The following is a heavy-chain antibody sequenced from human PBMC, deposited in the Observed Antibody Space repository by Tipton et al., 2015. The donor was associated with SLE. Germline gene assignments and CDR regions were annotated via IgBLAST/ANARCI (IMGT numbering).Heavy chain of an antibody. V-gene: IGHV1-69*01. CDR1: GDTFSSYT. Sequence: QLVQSGAEVKKPGSSVKVSCKASGDTFSSYTISWVRQAPGQGLEWMGGFIPISGTSTYAQKFQGRLTITADESTGTSDMELSSLRADDTAVYYCAREATAMGPFDYWGQGTLVTVSS. CDR3: AREATAMGPFDY. CDR2: FIPISGTS. D-gene: IGHD5-18*01. J-gene: IGHJ4*02.